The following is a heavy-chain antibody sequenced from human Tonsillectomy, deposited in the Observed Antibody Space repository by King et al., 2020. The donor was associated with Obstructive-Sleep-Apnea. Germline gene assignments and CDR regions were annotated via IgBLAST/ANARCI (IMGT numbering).Heavy chain of an antibody. CDR1: GGSISSSNYY. V-gene: IGHV4-39*07. CDR3: ARVETAIPDY. D-gene: IGHD5-18*01. CDR2: IYYSGRT. J-gene: IGHJ4*02. Sequence: QLQESGPGLVKPSETLSLTCTVSGGSISSSNYYWGWIRQPPGKGLEWIGRIYYSGRTYYNPSLKSRVTTSVDTSKNQFSLKLSSVTAADTAVYYCARVETAIPDYWGQGTLVTVSS.